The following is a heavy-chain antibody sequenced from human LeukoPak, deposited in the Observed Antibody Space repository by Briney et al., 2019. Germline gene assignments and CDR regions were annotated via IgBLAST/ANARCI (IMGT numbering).Heavy chain of an antibody. CDR2: IYYSGIT. D-gene: IGHD2-2*01. CDR1: GGSISSSAYY. CDR3: ARDGDCSSDSCYFDY. V-gene: IGHV4-31*03. J-gene: IGHJ4*02. Sequence: SETLSLTCTVSGGSISSSAYYWSWIRQHPGKGLEWIGYIYYSGITYYNPSLKSRVTISVYTSKKQFFLNLSSVAAADTAVYYCARDGDCSSDSCYFDYWGQGILVTVSS.